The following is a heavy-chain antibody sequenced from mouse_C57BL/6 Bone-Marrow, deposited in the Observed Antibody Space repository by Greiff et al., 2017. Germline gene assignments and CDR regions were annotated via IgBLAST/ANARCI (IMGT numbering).Heavy chain of an antibody. CDR1: GFNIKDDY. J-gene: IGHJ1*03. D-gene: IGHD1-1*01. Sequence: VQLQQSGAELVRPGASVKLSCTASGFNIKDDYMHWVKQRPEQGLEWIGWIDPENGDTEYASKFQGKATITADTSSNSAYLQLRSLTSEDTAVYYCTTDYYGSHWYFDVWGTGTTVTGSS. CDR2: IDPENGDT. CDR3: TTDYYGSHWYFDV. V-gene: IGHV14-4*01.